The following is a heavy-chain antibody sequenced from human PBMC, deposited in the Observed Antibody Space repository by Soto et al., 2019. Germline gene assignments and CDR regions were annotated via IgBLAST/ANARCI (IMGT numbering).Heavy chain of an antibody. CDR3: AKYGTYCGGDCYPIFNFDS. CDR2: ISYDGSNK. Sequence: QVHLVQSGGGVVQPGRSLRLSCAASGFSFNNFGMHWVRQAPGKGLEWVAVISYDGSNKYYADSVRGRFTISRDDSKDTLYLQMNSLRAEDTAVYYCAKYGTYCGGDCYPIFNFDSWGQGTLVTVSS. V-gene: IGHV3-30*18. D-gene: IGHD2-21*02. J-gene: IGHJ4*02. CDR1: GFSFNNFG.